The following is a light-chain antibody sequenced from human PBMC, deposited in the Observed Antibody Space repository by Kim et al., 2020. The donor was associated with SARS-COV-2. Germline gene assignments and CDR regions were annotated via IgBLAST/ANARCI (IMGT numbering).Light chain of an antibody. CDR2: GES. J-gene: IGKJ4*01. CDR1: QGGSSRN. CDR3: QQYGRSPLT. V-gene: IGKV3-20*01. Sequence: EERATRSCRASQGGSSRNLAWDKQKPGQAPRLLIYGESSRATGIPDRFSGSGSGTDFTLTISRLEPEDFAVYYCQQYGRSPLTFGGGTKVDIK.